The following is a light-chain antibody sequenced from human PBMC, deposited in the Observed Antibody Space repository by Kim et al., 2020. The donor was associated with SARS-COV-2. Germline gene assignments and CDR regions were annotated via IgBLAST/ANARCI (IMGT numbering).Light chain of an antibody. CDR2: GAS. CDR3: QQYSSSPAT. V-gene: IGKV3-20*01. J-gene: IGKJ1*01. CDR1: QSVSSNY. Sequence: PGERATLSCRASQSVSSNYLAWYQQKPGPAPRLLIYGASSRATGIPDRFSGSGSGTDFTLTITRLEPEDFAVYYCQQYSSSPATFGQGTKVDIK.